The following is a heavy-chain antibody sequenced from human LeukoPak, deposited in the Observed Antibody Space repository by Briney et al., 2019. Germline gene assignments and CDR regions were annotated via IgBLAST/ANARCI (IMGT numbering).Heavy chain of an antibody. V-gene: IGHV4-59*01. CDR3: ARDLRSGYSPGGFSWLDP. J-gene: IGHJ5*02. CDR1: GGFISGYH. D-gene: IGHD5-12*01. Sequence: SETLSLTCSVSGGFISGYHWSWIRQDPGQGPEWIGYIPYTGTTNYNPSLKSRVIISVDTSRNQFSLGLSSVSAADTALYCCARDLRSGYSPGGFSWLDPWGQGTLVTVSS. CDR2: IPYTGTT.